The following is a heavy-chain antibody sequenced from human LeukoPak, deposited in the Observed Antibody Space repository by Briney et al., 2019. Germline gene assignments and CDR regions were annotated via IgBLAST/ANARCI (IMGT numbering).Heavy chain of an antibody. CDR3: AKDLGYCSSTSCYGGYYYYGMDV. CDR2: ISYDGSNR. J-gene: IGHJ6*04. D-gene: IGHD2-2*01. Sequence: GGSLRLSCAASGFTFSSYGMHWVRQAPGKGLEWVAVISYDGSNRYYADSVKGRFTISRDNSKNTLYLQMNSLRAEDTAVYYCAKDLGYCSSTSCYGGYYYYGMDVWGKGTTVTVSS. CDR1: GFTFSSYG. V-gene: IGHV3-30*18.